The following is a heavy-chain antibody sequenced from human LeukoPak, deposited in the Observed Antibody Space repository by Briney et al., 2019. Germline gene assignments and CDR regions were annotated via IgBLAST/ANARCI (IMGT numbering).Heavy chain of an antibody. Sequence: GGSLRLSCAASGFTFSSYWMHWVRQAPGKGLEWVSSISSSSSYIYYADSVKGRFTISRDNAKNSLYLQMNSLRAEDTAVYYCARDPEVDTAMVLFDYWGQGTLVTVSS. CDR2: ISSSSSYI. CDR3: ARDPEVDTAMVLFDY. V-gene: IGHV3-21*01. J-gene: IGHJ4*02. CDR1: GFTFSSYW. D-gene: IGHD5-18*01.